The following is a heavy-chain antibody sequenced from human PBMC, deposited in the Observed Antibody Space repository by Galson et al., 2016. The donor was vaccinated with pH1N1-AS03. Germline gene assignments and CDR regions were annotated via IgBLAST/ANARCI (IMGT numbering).Heavy chain of an antibody. CDR3: ARRVYGDYVNWFDP. V-gene: IGHV4-39*01. D-gene: IGHD4-17*01. CDR1: GGSISSSSYY. CDR2: IYYSGST. Sequence: ETLSLTCTVSGGSISSSSYYWGWIRQPPGKGLEWIGSIYYSGSTYYNPSRKSRVTISVDTSKNQFSLKLSSVTAADTAVYYCARRVYGDYVNWFDPWGQGTLVTVSS. J-gene: IGHJ5*02.